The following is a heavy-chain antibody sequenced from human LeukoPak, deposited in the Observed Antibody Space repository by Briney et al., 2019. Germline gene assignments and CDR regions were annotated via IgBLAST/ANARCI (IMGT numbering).Heavy chain of an antibody. CDR1: GGSISSGDYY. J-gene: IGHJ4*02. CDR3: AREVRTIFGVVQKDDY. D-gene: IGHD3-3*01. Sequence: SQTLSLTCTVSGGSISSGDYYWSWIRQPPGKGLEWIGYIYYSGSYYYNPSLKRRVTISVDTSKNQFSLKLSSVTAADTAVYYCAREVRTIFGVVQKDDYWGQGTLVTVSS. CDR2: IYYSGSY. V-gene: IGHV4-30-4*08.